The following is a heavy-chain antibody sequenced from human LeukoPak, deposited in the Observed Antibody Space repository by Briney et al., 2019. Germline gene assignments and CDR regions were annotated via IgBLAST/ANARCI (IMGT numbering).Heavy chain of an antibody. CDR3: AKRGVVIRVILVGFHKAAYYFDS. D-gene: IGHD3-22*01. V-gene: IGHV3-23*01. CDR2: ISDSGGST. J-gene: IGHJ4*02. CDR1: GITLSNYG. Sequence: GGSLRLSCAVSGITLSNYGMSWVRQAPGKGLEWVAGISDSGGSTSYADSVKGRFTISRDNPKNTLYLQMNSLRAEDTAVYFCAKRGVVIRVILVGFHKAAYYFDSWGLGALVTVSS.